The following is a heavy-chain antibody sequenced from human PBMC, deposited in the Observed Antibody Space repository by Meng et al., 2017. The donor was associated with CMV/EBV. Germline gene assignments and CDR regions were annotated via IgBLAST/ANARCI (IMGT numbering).Heavy chain of an antibody. J-gene: IGHJ4*02. CDR2: INPNSGGT. V-gene: IGHV1-2*02. D-gene: IGHD2-15*01. CDR1: GYTFTGYY. CDR3: AGDVGVGARAGRYFDY. Sequence: ASVKVSCKASGYTFTGYYMQWVRQATGQGLEWMGWINPNSGGTNYAQKFQGRVTMTRDTSISTAYMELSRLRSDDTAVYYCAGDVGVGARAGRYFDYWGQGTLVTVSS.